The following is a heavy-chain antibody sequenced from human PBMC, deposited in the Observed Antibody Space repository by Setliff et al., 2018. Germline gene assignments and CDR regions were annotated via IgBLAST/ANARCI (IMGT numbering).Heavy chain of an antibody. J-gene: IGHJ3*02. CDR1: GLTFSTHS. CDR2: ISRSSTYI. Sequence: GFPRLHCVASGLTFSTHSMNWVRQAPGKGLEWVSSISRSSTYIYYADSMKGRFTIPRDNAKNPLYLQMNSLRAEGTVVYYCASAGHSGSWFPFDAFHIWGQGTMVTVSS. D-gene: IGHD6-13*01. CDR3: ASAGHSGSWFPFDAFHI. V-gene: IGHV3-21*01.